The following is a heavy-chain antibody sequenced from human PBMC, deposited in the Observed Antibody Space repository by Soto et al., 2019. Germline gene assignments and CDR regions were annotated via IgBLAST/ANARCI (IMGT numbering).Heavy chain of an antibody. V-gene: IGHV3-30*18. CDR2: ISYDGSNK. Sequence: GGSPRLSCAASGFTFSSYGMHWVRQAPGKGLEWVAVISYDGSNKYYADSVKGRFTISRDNSKNTLYLQMNSLRAEDTAVYYCAKSNYGMDVWGQGTTVTVSS. J-gene: IGHJ6*02. CDR1: GFTFSSYG. CDR3: AKSNYGMDV.